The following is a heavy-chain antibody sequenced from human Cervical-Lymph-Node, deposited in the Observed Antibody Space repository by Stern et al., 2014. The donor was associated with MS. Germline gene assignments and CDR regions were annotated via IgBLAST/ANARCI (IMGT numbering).Heavy chain of an antibody. CDR2: IYHSGST. D-gene: IGHD1-26*01. V-gene: IGHV4-31*03. CDR1: GGPISSGDHY. Sequence: QVQLQESGPGLVKPSQTLSLSCTVSGGPISSGDHYWSWIRQHPGKGLEWIGYIYHSGSTYSNPSLKSRVTISVDTSKKHFSLKLSSVTVADTAVYYCARVGGRWELGEYFDYWGQGTLVTVSS. J-gene: IGHJ4*02. CDR3: ARVGGRWELGEYFDY.